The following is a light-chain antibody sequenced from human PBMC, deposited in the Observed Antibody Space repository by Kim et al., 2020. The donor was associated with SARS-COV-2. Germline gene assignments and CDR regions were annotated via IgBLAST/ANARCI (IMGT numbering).Light chain of an antibody. CDR3: QQYNNWPPEYT. CDR2: DGS. CDR1: QSISSN. Sequence: EIVMTQSPATLSVSPGETVTLSCRASQSISSNLAWYQHKPGQPPRLLFFDGSTRATGISVRFSASGSGTEFTLTISRLQSADFSVYYCQQYNNWPPEYTFAQGTRLEL. V-gene: IGKV3-15*01. J-gene: IGKJ2*01.